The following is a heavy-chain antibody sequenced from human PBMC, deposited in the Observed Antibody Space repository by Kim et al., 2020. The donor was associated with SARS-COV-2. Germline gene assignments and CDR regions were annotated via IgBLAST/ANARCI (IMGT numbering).Heavy chain of an antibody. J-gene: IGHJ6*02. D-gene: IGHD3-10*01. CDR1: GGSISSYY. CDR3: AGLLWFGGMDV. CDR2: IYYSGST. V-gene: IGHV4-59*01. Sequence: SETLSLTCTVSGGSISSYYWSWIRQPPGKGLEWIGYIYYSGSTNYNPSLKGRVTISVDTSKNQFSLKLSSVTAADTAVYYCAGLLWFGGMDVWGQGTTVTVSS.